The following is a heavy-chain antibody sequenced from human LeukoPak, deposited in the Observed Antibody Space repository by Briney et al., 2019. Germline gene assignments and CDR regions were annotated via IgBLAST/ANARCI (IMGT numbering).Heavy chain of an antibody. CDR2: IKSKTDGGTT. D-gene: IGHD2-2*01. CDR1: GFTFSSAW. J-gene: IGHJ4*02. CDR3: TTVAPAAMRSVDY. V-gene: IGHV3-15*01. Sequence: GGSLRLSCAASGFTFSSAWMSWVRQAPGKGLEWVGRIKSKTDGGTTDYAAPVKGRFTISRDDSKNTLYLQTNSLKTEDTAVYYCTTVAPAAMRSVDYWGQGTLVTVSS.